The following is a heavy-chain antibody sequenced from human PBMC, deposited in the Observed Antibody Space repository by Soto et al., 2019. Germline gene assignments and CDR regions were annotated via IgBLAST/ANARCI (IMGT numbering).Heavy chain of an antibody. V-gene: IGHV1-18*01. D-gene: IGHD3-9*01. CDR3: ARGGYYDTSGSRNYHYYGMNV. CDR1: GYTFTSYG. J-gene: IGHJ6*02. Sequence: QVQLVQYGAEVKKPGASVKVSCKASGYTFTSYGINWVRQAPGQGLEWLGWISAYDGYTTYAQILQGRVFMTTDTSTKTAYMELRSLRSDDTATYFCARGGYYDTSGSRNYHYYGMNVWGQGTTVTVSS. CDR2: ISAYDGYT.